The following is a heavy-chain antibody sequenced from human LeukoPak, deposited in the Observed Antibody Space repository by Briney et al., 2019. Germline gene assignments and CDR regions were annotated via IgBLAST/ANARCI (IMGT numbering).Heavy chain of an antibody. D-gene: IGHD5-12*01. J-gene: IGHJ6*03. V-gene: IGHV4-39*07. CDR3: ARSEIGLEWLRSFYYYYYYMDV. Sequence: SETLSLTCTVSGGSISSSSYYWGWIRQPPGKGLEWIGSIYYSGSTNYNPSLKSRVTISVDTSKNQFSLKLSSVTAADTAVYYCARSEIGLEWLRSFYYYYYYMDVWGKGTTVTISS. CDR2: IYYSGST. CDR1: GGSISSSSYY.